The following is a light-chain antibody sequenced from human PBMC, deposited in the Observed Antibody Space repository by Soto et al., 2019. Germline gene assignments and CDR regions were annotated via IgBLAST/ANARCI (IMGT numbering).Light chain of an antibody. CDR3: QQSYSTPPT. V-gene: IGKV1-39*01. CDR2: AAS. CDR1: QSISSY. Sequence: DIQMTQSPSSLSASVGDRVTITCRASQSISSYLNWYQQKPGKAPKLLIYAASSLQSGVPSRFSGRGSGTDFTLTISSLQPEDFETYYCQQSYSTPPTFGGGTKVEIK. J-gene: IGKJ4*01.